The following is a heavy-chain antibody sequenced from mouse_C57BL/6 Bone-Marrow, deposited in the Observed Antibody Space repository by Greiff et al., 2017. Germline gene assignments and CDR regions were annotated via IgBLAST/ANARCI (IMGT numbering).Heavy chain of an antibody. D-gene: IGHD1-1*01. CDR3: AINYYGSSAWFAY. J-gene: IGHJ3*01. Sequence: QVQLQQSGAELEKPGASVKMSCKASGYTFTTYPIEWMKQNHGKSLEWIGNFHPYNDDTKYNEKFKGKATLTVEKYSSTFYLELSRLTSDDSAVXYCAINYYGSSAWFAYGGQGTLVTVSA. CDR2: FHPYNDDT. V-gene: IGHV1-47*01. CDR1: GYTFTTYP.